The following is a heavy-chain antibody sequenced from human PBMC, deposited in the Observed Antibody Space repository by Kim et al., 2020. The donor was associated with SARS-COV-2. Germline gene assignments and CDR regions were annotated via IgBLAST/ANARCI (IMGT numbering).Heavy chain of an antibody. D-gene: IGHD3-10*01. Sequence: GESLKISCKGSGYSFTSYWISWVRQMPGKGLEWMGRIDPSDSYTNYSPSFQGHVTISADKSISTAYLQWSSLKASDTAMYYCARHEVLLWFGELSSWFDPWGQGTLVTVSS. CDR2: IDPSDSYT. J-gene: IGHJ5*02. CDR3: ARHEVLLWFGELSSWFDP. CDR1: GYSFTSYW. V-gene: IGHV5-10-1*01.